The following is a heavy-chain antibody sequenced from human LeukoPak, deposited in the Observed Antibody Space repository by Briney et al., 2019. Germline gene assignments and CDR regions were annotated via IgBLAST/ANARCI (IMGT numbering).Heavy chain of an antibody. CDR2: ISYDSSII. Sequence: GGSLRLSCAASGFTFSSYNMNWVRQAPGKGLEWVSYISYDSSIIFYADSVKGRFTISRDNARNSLSLQMDSLRAEDTAVYYCARGSSSCNACFDYWGQGTLVTVSS. D-gene: IGHD2-2*01. J-gene: IGHJ4*02. CDR3: ARGSSSCNACFDY. V-gene: IGHV3-48*01. CDR1: GFTFSSYN.